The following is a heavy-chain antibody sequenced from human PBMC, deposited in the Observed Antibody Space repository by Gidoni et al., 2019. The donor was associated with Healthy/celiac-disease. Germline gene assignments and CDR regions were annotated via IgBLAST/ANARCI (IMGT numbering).Heavy chain of an antibody. CDR2: ISAYNGNT. J-gene: IGHJ1*01. D-gene: IGHD3-3*01. CDR1: GYTFTSYG. V-gene: IGHV1-18*01. CDR3: ARGGPPNYDFWSGPNLEYFQH. Sequence: QVQLVQSGAEVKKPGASVKVSCKASGYTFTSYGISWVRQAPGQGLEWMGWISAYNGNTNYAQKLQGRVTMTTDTSTSTAYMELRSLRSDDTAVYYCARGGPPNYDFWSGPNLEYFQHWGQGTLVTVSS.